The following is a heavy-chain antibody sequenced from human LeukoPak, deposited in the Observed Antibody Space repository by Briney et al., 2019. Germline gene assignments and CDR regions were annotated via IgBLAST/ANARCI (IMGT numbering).Heavy chain of an antibody. J-gene: IGHJ4*02. V-gene: IGHV3-30*18. Sequence: GGSLRLSCAASGFTFSSYGMHWVRQAPGKGLEWVAVISYDGSNKYYADSVKGRFTISRDNSKNTLYLQMNSLRAEDTAVYYCAKEAWVGATLEAEVDYWGQGTLVTVSS. CDR3: AKEAWVGATLEAEVDY. CDR2: ISYDGSNK. D-gene: IGHD1-26*01. CDR1: GFTFSSYG.